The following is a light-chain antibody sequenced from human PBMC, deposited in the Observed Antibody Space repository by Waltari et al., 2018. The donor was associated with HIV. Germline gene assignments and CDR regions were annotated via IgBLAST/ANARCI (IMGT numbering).Light chain of an antibody. CDR2: KNN. Sequence: QAVLTQTPSASASPGQKLTIPSSGRDSNAGSPYVYWYHQFPGRAPKLLLYKNNQRSSGVPDRFSGSKSGTSASLTISGLRSEDEGTYFCGAWDDNLRGLFGAGTKLTVL. CDR3: GAWDDNLRGL. CDR1: DSNAGSPY. V-gene: IGLV1-47*01. J-gene: IGLJ2*01.